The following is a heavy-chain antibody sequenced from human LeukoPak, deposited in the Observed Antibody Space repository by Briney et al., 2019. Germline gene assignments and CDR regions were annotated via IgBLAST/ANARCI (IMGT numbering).Heavy chain of an antibody. J-gene: IGHJ4*02. CDR3: AREGSYFDY. CDR1: GYRFTSYL. CDR2: IYSGDSET. Sequence: GESLKTSFKCSGYRFTSYLLAWVRPMPGKGLEWMGIIYSGDSETRYSPSFQGQATISADKSISTAYLQWSSLKASDTAIYYCAREGSYFDYWAQGTLVTVSS. V-gene: IGHV5-51*01.